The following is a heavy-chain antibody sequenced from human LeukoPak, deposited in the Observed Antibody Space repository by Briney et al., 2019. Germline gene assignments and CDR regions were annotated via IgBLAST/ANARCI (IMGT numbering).Heavy chain of an antibody. D-gene: IGHD5-18*01. Sequence: GASVKVSCKASGYTFTSYGISWVRQAPGQGLEWMGWINPNSGGTNYAQKFQGRVAMTRDTSISTAYMELSRLRSDDTAVYYCARFGGIQLWFFGYWGQGTLVTVSS. J-gene: IGHJ4*02. CDR1: GYTFTSYG. V-gene: IGHV1-2*02. CDR3: ARFGGIQLWFFGY. CDR2: INPNSGGT.